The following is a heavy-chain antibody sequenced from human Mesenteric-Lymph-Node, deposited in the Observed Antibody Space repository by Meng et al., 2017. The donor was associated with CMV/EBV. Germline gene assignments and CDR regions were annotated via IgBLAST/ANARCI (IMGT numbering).Heavy chain of an antibody. CDR3: ARHVTLGYCTGTSCPYFDY. D-gene: IGHD2-2*01. CDR2: IYLSGNT. CDR1: GYYITSGYY. Sequence: SETLSLTCAVSGYYITSGYYWAWIRQPPGKGLEWIGNIYLSGNTYYNPSLKSRVTISVDTSKNHFSLRMTSVTAADTAVYYCARHVTLGYCTGTSCPYFDYWGQGTLVTVSS. V-gene: IGHV4-38-2*01. J-gene: IGHJ4*02.